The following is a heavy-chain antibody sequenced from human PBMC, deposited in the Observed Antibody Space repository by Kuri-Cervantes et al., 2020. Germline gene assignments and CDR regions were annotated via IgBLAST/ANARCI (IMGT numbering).Heavy chain of an antibody. V-gene: IGHV3-7*03. CDR2: IHKDGSEE. CDR1: GFTFTNYW. Sequence: GESLKISCAVSGFTFTNYWMTWVRQAPGKGLEWVANIHKDGSEEYYVDSVKGRFTISRDNAKNSLYLQMNSLRAEDTAVYYCARKAKTRQDDFWSGYYDDGPTFDYWGQGTLVTVSS. D-gene: IGHD3-3*01. J-gene: IGHJ4*02. CDR3: ARKAKTRQDDFWSGYYDDGPTFDY.